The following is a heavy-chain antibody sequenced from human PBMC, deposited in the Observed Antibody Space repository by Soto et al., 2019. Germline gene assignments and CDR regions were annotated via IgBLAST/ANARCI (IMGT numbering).Heavy chain of an antibody. CDR2: IYYIGST. CDR1: GGSISSGGYY. D-gene: IGHD6-13*01. V-gene: IGHV4-31*03. J-gene: IGHJ3*01. CDR3: ARDRIAADGTEVAFDF. Sequence: SETLSLTCTVSGGSISSGGYYWSWIRQHPGKGLEWIGYIYYIGSTYYNPSLKSRVTISVDTSKNQFSLKLSSVTAADTAVHYCARDRIAADGTEVAFDFWGQGTMVTVSS.